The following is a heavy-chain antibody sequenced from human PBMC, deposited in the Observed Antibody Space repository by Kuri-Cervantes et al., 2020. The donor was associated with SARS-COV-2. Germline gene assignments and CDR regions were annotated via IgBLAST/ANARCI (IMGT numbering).Heavy chain of an antibody. CDR3: ARYGVYYYYYYMDV. CDR2: INHSGST. V-gene: IGHV4-34*01. CDR1: GGSFSGYY. D-gene: IGHD3-3*01. Sequence: SETLSLTCAVYGGSFSGYYWSWIRQPPGKGLEWIGEINHSGSTNYNPPLKSRVTISVDTSKNQFSLKLSSVTAADTAVYYCARYGVYYYYYYMDVWGKGTTVTVSS. J-gene: IGHJ6*03.